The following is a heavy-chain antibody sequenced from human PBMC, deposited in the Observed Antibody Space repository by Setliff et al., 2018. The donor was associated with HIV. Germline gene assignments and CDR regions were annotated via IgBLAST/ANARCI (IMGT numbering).Heavy chain of an antibody. J-gene: IGHJ4*02. CDR3: AKGADYYGSGSYKDY. D-gene: IGHD3-10*01. CDR2: IWYDGSNK. CDR1: GFTFSSYG. Sequence: GSLRLSCAASGFTFSSYGMHWVRQAPGKGLEWVAVIWYDGSNKYHADSVKGRFTISRDNSKNTLYLQMNSLRAEDTAVYYCAKGADYYGSGSYKDYWGQGTLVTVSS. V-gene: IGHV3-33*06.